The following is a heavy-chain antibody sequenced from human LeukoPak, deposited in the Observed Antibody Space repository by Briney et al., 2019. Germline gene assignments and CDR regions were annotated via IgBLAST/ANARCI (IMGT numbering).Heavy chain of an antibody. V-gene: IGHV3-48*03. Sequence: GGSLRLSCAASGFTFSSYEMNWVRQAPGKGLEWVSYISSSGSTIYYADSVKGRFTISRDNAKNSLYLQMNSLRAEDTAVYYCARDLITMVRGASTYYYYYGMDVWGQGTTVTVTS. CDR3: ARDLITMVRGASTYYYYYGMDV. CDR2: ISSSGSTI. D-gene: IGHD3-10*01. J-gene: IGHJ6*02. CDR1: GFTFSSYE.